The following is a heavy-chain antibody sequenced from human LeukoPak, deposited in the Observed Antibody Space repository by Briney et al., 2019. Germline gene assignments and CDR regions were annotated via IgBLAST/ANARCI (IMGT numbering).Heavy chain of an antibody. CDR1: GYTFTSYD. J-gene: IGHJ4*02. Sequence: ASVKVSCKASGYTFTSYDINWVRQATGQGLEWMGWMNPNSGNTGYAQKFQGRVTMTRNTSISTAYMELSSLRSEDTAVYYCARGPYVRGYFDYWGQGTLVTVSS. D-gene: IGHD3-10*02. CDR2: MNPNSGNT. V-gene: IGHV1-8*01. CDR3: ARGPYVRGYFDY.